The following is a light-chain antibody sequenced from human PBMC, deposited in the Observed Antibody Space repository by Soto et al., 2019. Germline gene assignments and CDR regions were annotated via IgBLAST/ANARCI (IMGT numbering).Light chain of an antibody. CDR2: DVS. J-gene: IGLJ3*02. V-gene: IGLV2-14*01. CDR3: SSYTSTSTRV. Sequence: QSALTQPASVSGSPGQSITISCTGTSSDVGGYDYVSWYQQYPGKAPKLIISDVSYRPSGVSNRFSASKSGNTASLTISGLQAEDEADYYCSSYTSTSTRVFGGGTKVTVL. CDR1: SSDVGGYDY.